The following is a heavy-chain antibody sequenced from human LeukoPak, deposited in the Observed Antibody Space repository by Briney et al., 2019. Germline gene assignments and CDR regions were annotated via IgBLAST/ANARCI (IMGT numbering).Heavy chain of an antibody. D-gene: IGHD3-10*01. J-gene: IGHJ4*02. Sequence: PGGSLRLSCAASGFNFGSYSMTWVRQAPGKGLEWVSVMSADSATTFYADSVKGRLTISRDNAKNTVFLQMSSLRAEDTALYYCARKSASGNYPLDYWGQGTLVTVSS. CDR2: MSADSATT. CDR1: GFNFGSYS. V-gene: IGHV3-23*01. CDR3: ARKSASGNYPLDY.